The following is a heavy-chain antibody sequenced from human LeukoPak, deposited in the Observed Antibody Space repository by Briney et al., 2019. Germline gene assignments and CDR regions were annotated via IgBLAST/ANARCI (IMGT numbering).Heavy chain of an antibody. CDR1: GVTFSNSG. J-gene: IGHJ3*02. CDR3: AKDGDWTFDI. Sequence: PGGSLRLSCEASGVTFSNSGMHWVPQAPGKGLEWVAYIGHDGRNKFYTESVRGRFTISGDNSMKMAYLQMNSLRTEDTAIYFCAKDGDWTFDIWGQGTMVTVSS. CDR2: IGHDGRNK. V-gene: IGHV3-30*02. D-gene: IGHD2-21*01.